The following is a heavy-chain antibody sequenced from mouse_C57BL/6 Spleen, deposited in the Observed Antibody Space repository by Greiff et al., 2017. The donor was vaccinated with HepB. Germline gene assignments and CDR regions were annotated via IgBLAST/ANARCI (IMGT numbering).Heavy chain of an antibody. CDR3: AREGNYYGSRGYYFDY. CDR2: IYPRDGST. D-gene: IGHD1-1*01. J-gene: IGHJ2*01. V-gene: IGHV1-78*01. Sequence: QVQLQQSDAELVKPGASVKISCKVSGYTFTDHTIHWMKQRPEQGLEWIGYIYPRDGSTKYNEKFKGKATLTADKSSSTAYMQLNSLTSEDSAVYFCAREGNYYGSRGYYFDYGGQGTTLTVSS. CDR1: GYTFTDHT.